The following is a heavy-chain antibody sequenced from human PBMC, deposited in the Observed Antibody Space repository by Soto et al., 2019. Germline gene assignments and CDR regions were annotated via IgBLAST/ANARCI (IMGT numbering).Heavy chain of an antibody. CDR1: GFSFSRNNW. Sequence: VQLQESRPGLVNPSGTLSLNCTVSGFSFSRNNWCHWVRQPPGKGLHWIRESFHTGSATYNTSRQSRFTVSIDKSNNQFSLRLSAVNAAEKAVDYCGRVYDCAVLSSRNYYYYYRMDVWGHGTTVTVSS. J-gene: IGHJ6*02. D-gene: IGHD3-16*01. V-gene: IGHV4-4*02. CDR2: SFHTGSA. CDR3: GRVYDCAVLSSRNYYYYYRMDV.